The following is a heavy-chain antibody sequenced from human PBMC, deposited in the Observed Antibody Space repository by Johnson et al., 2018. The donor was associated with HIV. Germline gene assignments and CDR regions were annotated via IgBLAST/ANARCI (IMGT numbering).Heavy chain of an antibody. V-gene: IGHV3-30*03. J-gene: IGHJ3*02. CDR1: GLSFSNFG. CDR3: TTEITMIVVVITTYAFDI. Sequence: QVQLVESGGGVVQPGKSLTLSCVGSGLSFSNFGIHWVRQAPGKGPEWVAVISFDGNLKKYADSVKGRFTISRDNSKNPLYLQMTSLRQDDTAVYYCTTEITMIVVVITTYAFDIWGQGTMVTVSS. D-gene: IGHD3-22*01. CDR2: ISFDGNLK.